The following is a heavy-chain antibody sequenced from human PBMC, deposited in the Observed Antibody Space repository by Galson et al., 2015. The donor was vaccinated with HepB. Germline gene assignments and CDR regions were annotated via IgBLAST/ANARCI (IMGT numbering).Heavy chain of an antibody. J-gene: IGHJ4*02. V-gene: IGHV3-7*03. CDR3: ARARNDNVWGRGYFDF. D-gene: IGHD3-16*01. Sequence: SLRLSCAASGFTFSSYWMTWVRQAPGKGLEWVANIRQDGSEKYYADSVKGRLPISRANAKNSLDLQMDSLRAEDTAVYYCARARNDNVWGRGYFDFWGEGTLVTVSS. CDR1: GFTFSSYW. CDR2: IRQDGSEK.